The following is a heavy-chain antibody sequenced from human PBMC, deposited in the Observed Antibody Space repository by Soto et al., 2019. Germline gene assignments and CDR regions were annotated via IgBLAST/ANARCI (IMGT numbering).Heavy chain of an antibody. V-gene: IGHV5-51*01. CDR1: GYSFTSYW. Sequence: GESLKISCKGSGYSFTSYWIGWVRQMPGKGLEWMGIIYPGDSDTRYSPSFQGQVTISADKSISAAYLQWSSLKASDTAMYYCARDSGSYHFYYYYGMDVWGQGTTVTVS. CDR2: IYPGDSDT. J-gene: IGHJ6*02. CDR3: ARDSGSYHFYYYYGMDV. D-gene: IGHD1-26*01.